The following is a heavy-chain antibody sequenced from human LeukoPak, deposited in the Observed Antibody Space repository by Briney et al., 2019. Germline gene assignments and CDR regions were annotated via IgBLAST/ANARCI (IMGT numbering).Heavy chain of an antibody. CDR3: ARYPGFRAY. CDR1: GGSISSYY. J-gene: IGHJ4*02. CDR2: IYYSGST. D-gene: IGHD2-21*01. Sequence: PSETLSLTCTVSGGSISSYYWRWIRQPPGKGLEWIGYIYYSGSTNCNPSLKSRVTISVDTSKNQFSLKLSSVTAADTAVYYCARYPGFRAYWGQGTLVTVSS. V-gene: IGHV4-59*01.